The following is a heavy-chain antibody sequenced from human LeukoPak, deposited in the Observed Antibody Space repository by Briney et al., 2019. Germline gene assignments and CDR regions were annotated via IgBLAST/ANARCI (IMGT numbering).Heavy chain of an antibody. D-gene: IGHD6-19*01. CDR3: ARGSYSGWGKDS. CDR1: GGSISNYY. J-gene: IGHJ4*02. V-gene: IGHV4-4*07. Sequence: SETLSLTCTVSGGSISNYYWSWIRQPAGKGLEWIGRIYTSGSTNYNPSLKSRVTMSVDTSKNQFSLKLSSVTAADTAVYYCARGSYSGWGKDSWRQGTLVTVSS. CDR2: IYTSGST.